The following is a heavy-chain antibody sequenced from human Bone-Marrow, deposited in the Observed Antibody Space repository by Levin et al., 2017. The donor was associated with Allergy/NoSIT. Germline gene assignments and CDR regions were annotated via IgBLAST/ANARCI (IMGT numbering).Heavy chain of an antibody. D-gene: IGHD3-10*01. J-gene: IGHJ3*01. CDR2: IKGKTGGGTT. Sequence: LSLTCAASVFTFANAWMSWVRQAPRKGLEWVGRIKGKTGGGTTDYAAPVKGRFIVSRDDSRNILYLQMNSLKTEDTAVYYCSTEYGGAFDFWGLGTMVTVSS. V-gene: IGHV3-15*01. CDR1: VFTFANAW. CDR3: STEYGGAFDF.